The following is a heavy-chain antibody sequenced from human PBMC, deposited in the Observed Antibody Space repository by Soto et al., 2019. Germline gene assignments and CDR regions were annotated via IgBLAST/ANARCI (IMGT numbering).Heavy chain of an antibody. J-gene: IGHJ4*02. Sequence: PSETLSLTCTVSGGSVSSGSYYWSWIRQPPGKGLEWIGYIYYSGSTSYNPSLKSRVTISVDTSKNQFSLKLSSVTAADTAVYYCAREYYDILTGYYTRDYFDYWGQGTLVTVSS. CDR1: GGSVSSGSYY. CDR3: AREYYDILTGYYTRDYFDY. CDR2: IYYSGST. D-gene: IGHD3-9*01. V-gene: IGHV4-61*01.